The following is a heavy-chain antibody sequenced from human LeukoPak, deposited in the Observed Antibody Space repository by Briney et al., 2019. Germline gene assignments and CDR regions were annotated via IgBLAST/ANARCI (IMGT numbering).Heavy chain of an antibody. CDR2: IYYSGST. Sequence: SETLSLTCTVSGGSIGSYYWTWIRQPPGKGLEWIGYIYYSGSTNYNPSLKSRVTISVDTSKNQFSLKLSSVTAADTAVYYCARQGHDSGGSEAVDYWGQGTLVTVSS. V-gene: IGHV4-59*08. D-gene: IGHD3-22*01. CDR1: GGSIGSYY. CDR3: ARQGHDSGGSEAVDY. J-gene: IGHJ4*02.